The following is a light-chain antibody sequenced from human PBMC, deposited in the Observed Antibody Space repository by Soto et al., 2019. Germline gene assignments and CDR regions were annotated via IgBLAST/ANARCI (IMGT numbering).Light chain of an antibody. CDR3: QTWGTGFQF. V-gene: IGLV4-69*01. CDR1: SGHSSYA. Sequence: QPVLTQSPSASASLGASVKLTCTLSSGHSSYAIAWHQKQPGKGTRYLMDLNNDGSHTKGDGIPDRFSSSSSGADRFLTISSLQSEDDAYYYCQTWGTGFQFFGGGTKLTVL. CDR2: LNNDGSH. J-gene: IGLJ2*01.